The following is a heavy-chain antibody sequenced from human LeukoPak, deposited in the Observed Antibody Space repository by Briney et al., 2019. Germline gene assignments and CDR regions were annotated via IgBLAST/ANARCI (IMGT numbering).Heavy chain of an antibody. CDR2: IYSGGNT. V-gene: IGHV3-53*01. D-gene: IGHD4/OR15-4a*01. Sequence: GGSLRLSCTVSGFTVSSNSMSWVRQAPGKGLEWVSFIYSGGNTHNSDSVKGRFTISRDNSKNTLYLQMNSLRAEDTAVYYCARDDSGPQAFDMWGQGTMVTVSS. J-gene: IGHJ3*02. CDR1: GFTVSSNS. CDR3: ARDDSGPQAFDM.